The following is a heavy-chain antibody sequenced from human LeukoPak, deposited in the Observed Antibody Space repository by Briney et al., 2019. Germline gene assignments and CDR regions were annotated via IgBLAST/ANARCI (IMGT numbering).Heavy chain of an antibody. D-gene: IGHD3-3*01. V-gene: IGHV4-59*01. Sequence: PSETLSLTCTVSGGSISSYYWSWIRQPPGKGLEWIGYIYYSGSTNYNPSLKSRVTISVDTSKNQSSLKLSSVTAADTAVYYCARVPFSRWFDPWGQGTLVTVSS. CDR1: GGSISSYY. CDR2: IYYSGST. J-gene: IGHJ5*02. CDR3: ARVPFSRWFDP.